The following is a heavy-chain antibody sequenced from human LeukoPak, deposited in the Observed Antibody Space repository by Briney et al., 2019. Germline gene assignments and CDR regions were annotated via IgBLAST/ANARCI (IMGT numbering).Heavy chain of an antibody. CDR3: ARDNSWTYYTYGMDV. CDR1: GFTGSSNY. CDR2: IYSGGST. J-gene: IGHJ6*02. V-gene: IGHV3-53*01. Sequence: GGSLRLTGAASGFTGSSNYMSWVRQAPGKGLEWVSVIYSGGSTYYADSVKGRFTISRDNSKNTLYLQLNSLRAEATAVYYCARDNSWTYYTYGMDVWGQGTTVTVSS. D-gene: IGHD6-13*01.